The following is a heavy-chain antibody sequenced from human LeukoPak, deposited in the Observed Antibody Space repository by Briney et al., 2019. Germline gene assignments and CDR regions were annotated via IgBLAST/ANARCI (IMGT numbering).Heavy chain of an antibody. V-gene: IGHV3-30*03. CDR1: GFTFSSYG. CDR2: ISYDGSNK. J-gene: IGHJ4*02. D-gene: IGHD3-16*01. Sequence: QTGGSLRLSCAASGFTFSSYGMHWVRQAPGKGLEWVAVISYDGSNKYYADSVKGRFTISRDNSKNTLYLQMNSLRAEDTAVYYCARVTYDYVWGSSPPDYWGQGTLVTVSS. CDR3: ARVTYDYVWGSSPPDY.